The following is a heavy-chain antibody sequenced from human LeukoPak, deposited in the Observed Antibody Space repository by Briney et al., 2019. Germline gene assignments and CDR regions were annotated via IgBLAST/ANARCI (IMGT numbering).Heavy chain of an antibody. J-gene: IGHJ6*03. CDR2: IKQDGSEK. Sequence: PGGSLRLSCAASGFTFSSYWMSWVRQAPGKGLEWVATIKQDGSEKYYVDSVKGRFTISRDNAKNSLYLQMNRLRAEDTAVYYCARSGYDFGGYYYYYYYMDVWGKGTTVTVSS. D-gene: IGHD5-12*01. V-gene: IGHV3-7*01. CDR1: GFTFSSYW. CDR3: ARSGYDFGGYYYYYYYMDV.